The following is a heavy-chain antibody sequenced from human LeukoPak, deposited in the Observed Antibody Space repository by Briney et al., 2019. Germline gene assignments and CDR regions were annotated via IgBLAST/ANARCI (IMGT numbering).Heavy chain of an antibody. J-gene: IGHJ4*02. V-gene: IGHV3-23*01. CDR3: AKGGLRGGTYNDDF. D-gene: IGHD3-16*01. Sequence: GGSLRLSCAASGFTFSLYGMSWVRQAPGKGLEWVAGIGGSGGGAYYAEALTDRSTISRDNSKNTVYLQMNDLRVEDTAIYYCAKGGLRGGTYNDDFWGQGTLVTVSS. CDR1: GFTFSLYG. CDR2: IGGSGGGA.